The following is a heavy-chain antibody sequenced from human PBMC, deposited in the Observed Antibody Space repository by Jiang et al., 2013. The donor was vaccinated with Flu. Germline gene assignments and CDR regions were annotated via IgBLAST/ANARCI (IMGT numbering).Heavy chain of an antibody. CDR1: GFTVSSNY. J-gene: IGHJ6*02. CDR2: IYSGGST. V-gene: IGHV3-53*01. Sequence: AASGFTVSSNYMSWVRQAPGKGLEWVSVIYSGGSTYYADSVKGRFTISRDNSKNTLYLQMNSLRAEDTAVYYCAVTNYDFWSGIMTGGGDYYYGMDVWGQGTTVTVSS. CDR3: AVTNYDFWSGIMTGGGDYYYGMDV. D-gene: IGHD3-3*01.